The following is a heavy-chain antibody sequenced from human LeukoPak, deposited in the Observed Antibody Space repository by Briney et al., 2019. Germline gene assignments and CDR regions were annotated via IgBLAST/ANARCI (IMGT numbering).Heavy chain of an antibody. J-gene: IGHJ3*01. CDR3: TTDLVGYIYGRAFDV. V-gene: IGHV3-15*01. CDR2: IKSKTDGGTI. CDR1: GFTFSNAL. D-gene: IGHD5-18*01. Sequence: KAGGSLRLSCAGSGFTFSNALMSWVRQAPGKGLEWVGRIKSKTDGGTIDYAAPVEGRFTISRDDSKNTLSLQMNSLRTEDTAVYYCTTDLVGYIYGRAFDVWGQGTMVTVSS.